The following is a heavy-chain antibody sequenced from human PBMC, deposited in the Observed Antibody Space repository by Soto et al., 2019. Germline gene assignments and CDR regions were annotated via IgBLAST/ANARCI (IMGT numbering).Heavy chain of an antibody. CDR1: GGSFSGYY. D-gene: IGHD3-10*01. V-gene: IGHV4-34*01. Sequence: SETLSLTCAVYGGSFSGYYWSWIRQPPGKGLEWIGEINHSGSTNYNPSLKSRVTISVDTSKNQFALKLSSVTAADTAVYYCARGRGMVRGVIMVRKIDYYYYYGMDVWGQGTTVTVSS. CDR2: INHSGST. J-gene: IGHJ6*02. CDR3: ARGRGMVRGVIMVRKIDYYYYYGMDV.